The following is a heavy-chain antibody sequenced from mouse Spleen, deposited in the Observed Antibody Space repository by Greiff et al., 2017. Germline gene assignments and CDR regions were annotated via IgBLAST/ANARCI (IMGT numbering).Heavy chain of an antibody. V-gene: IGHV5-6*01. Sequence: EVKLMESGGDLVKPGGSLKLSCAASGFTFSSYGMSWVRQTPDKRLEWVATISSGGSYTYYPDSVKGRFTISRDNAKNTLYLQMSSLKSEDTAMYYCARQGREGDYFDYWGQGTTLTVSS. CDR2: ISSGGSYT. J-gene: IGHJ2*01. CDR1: GFTFSSYG. CDR3: ARQGREGDYFDY.